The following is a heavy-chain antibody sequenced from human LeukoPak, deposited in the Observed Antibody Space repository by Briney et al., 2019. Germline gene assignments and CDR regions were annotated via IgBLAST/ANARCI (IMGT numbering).Heavy chain of an antibody. D-gene: IGHD1-26*01. CDR1: GFTFSSYG. V-gene: IGHV3-30*03. CDR2: ISYDGSNK. CDR3: ARRDGSYYYAFDI. Sequence: PGRSLRLSCAASGFTFSSYGMHWVRQAPGKGLEWVAVISYDGSNKYYADPVKGRFTISRDNSKNTLYLQMNSLRAEDTAVYYCARRDGSYYYAFDIWGQGTMVTVSS. J-gene: IGHJ3*02.